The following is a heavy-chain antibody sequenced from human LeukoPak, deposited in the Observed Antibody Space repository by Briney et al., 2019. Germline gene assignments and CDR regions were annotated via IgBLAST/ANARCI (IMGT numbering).Heavy chain of an antibody. Sequence: PGGSLRLSCAASGFTFSGSSIHWIRQTSGKGLEWVGRIRDKAYNYATAYAASLTGRFTLSRDDSKSTTYLQMDSLKAEDTAVYYCTRTSDGNWFVSWGQGTLVTVSS. V-gene: IGHV3-73*01. D-gene: IGHD3-10*01. CDR1: GFTFSGSS. CDR2: IRDKAYNYAT. CDR3: TRTSDGNWFVS. J-gene: IGHJ5*01.